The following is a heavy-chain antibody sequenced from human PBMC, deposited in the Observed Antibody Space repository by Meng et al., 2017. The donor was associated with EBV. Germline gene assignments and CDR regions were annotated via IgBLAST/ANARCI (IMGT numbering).Heavy chain of an antibody. CDR2: IYWDDDK. V-gene: IGHV2-5*05. CDR3: AHIIAARPFDY. D-gene: IGHD6-6*01. CDR1: GFALSTRGVG. J-gene: IGHJ4*02. Sequence: PFEELGPMPVKPTLTLTLTCTFSGFALSTRGVGVGWIRQPPGKALEWLALIYWDDDKRYGPSLKSRLTITKDTSKHQVVLTMTNVDPVDAATYYCAHIIAARPFDYWGQGTLVTVSS.